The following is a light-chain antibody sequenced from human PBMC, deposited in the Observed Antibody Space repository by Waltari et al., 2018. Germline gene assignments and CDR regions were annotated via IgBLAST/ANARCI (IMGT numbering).Light chain of an antibody. CDR3: NSRDSSGINWV. CDR1: SLRSYY. CDR2: GKN. J-gene: IGLJ3*02. Sequence: SSELTQDPAVSVALGQTVRITCQGDSLRSYYASWYQQKPGHAPVLVIYGKNNRPSGIPDRFSGSSSGNTASLTITGAQAEDEADYYCNSRDSSGINWVFGG. V-gene: IGLV3-19*01.